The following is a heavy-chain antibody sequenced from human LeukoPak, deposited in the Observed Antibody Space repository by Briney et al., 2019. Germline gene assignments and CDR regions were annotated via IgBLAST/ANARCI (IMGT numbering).Heavy chain of an antibody. CDR3: VRDIHSVAFDI. Sequence: GGSLRLSCAVSGFTVSGNYMSWVRQAPGKGLEWVSLIYSGGTTYYADSVKGRFTISRDNAKRSVYLQMNSLGVEDTAVYYCVRDIHSVAFDIWGQGTMVTVSS. CDR2: IYSGGTT. V-gene: IGHV3-53*01. J-gene: IGHJ3*02. CDR1: GFTVSGNY.